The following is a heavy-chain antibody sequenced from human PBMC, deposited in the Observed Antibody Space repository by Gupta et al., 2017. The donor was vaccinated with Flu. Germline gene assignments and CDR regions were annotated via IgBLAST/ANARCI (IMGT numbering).Heavy chain of an antibody. V-gene: IGHV4-34*02. CDR2: INHSGIT. Sequence: QLQLQQWGAGLLRPSETLSLTCSVSGASFRGYYWTWVRPPTGKGLEWSGEINHSGITNSNPYLKSRATMSVDTSTEQFSLKMTAVNAADTDVYYCERAVSGGDTSTWVHLYYYGMDVWGQGTTVTVSS. J-gene: IGHJ6*02. CDR1: GASFRGYY. D-gene: IGHD6-13*01. CDR3: ERAVSGGDTSTWVHLYYYGMDV.